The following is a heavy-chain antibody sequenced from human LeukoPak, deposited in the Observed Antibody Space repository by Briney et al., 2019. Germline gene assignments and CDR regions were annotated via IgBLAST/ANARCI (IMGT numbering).Heavy chain of an antibody. J-gene: IGHJ1*01. Sequence: ASVKVSCKASGYTFTSYYMHWVRQAPGQGLEWMGIINPSGGSTSYAQKFQGRVTMTRDMSTSTVYMELSSLRSEDTAVYYCAREDRPPNYFQHWGQGTLVTVSS. CDR1: GYTFTSYY. V-gene: IGHV1-46*01. CDR3: AREDRPPNYFQH. CDR2: INPSGGST.